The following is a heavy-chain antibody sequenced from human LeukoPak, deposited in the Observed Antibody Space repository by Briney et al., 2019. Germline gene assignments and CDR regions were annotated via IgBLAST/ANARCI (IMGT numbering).Heavy chain of an antibody. CDR2: IKEDGSET. J-gene: IGHJ4*02. CDR1: GFIFKKYW. D-gene: IGHD5-24*01. V-gene: IGHV3-7*01. CDR3: ARETPRRGETRDGYR. Sequence: GGSLRLSCAASGFIFKKYWMNWVRQVPGKGLECLANIKEDGSETYYADSVKGRYTISRDNPKNLLFLQINSLRVEDTAVYYCARETPRRGETRDGYRWGQGTVVTVSS.